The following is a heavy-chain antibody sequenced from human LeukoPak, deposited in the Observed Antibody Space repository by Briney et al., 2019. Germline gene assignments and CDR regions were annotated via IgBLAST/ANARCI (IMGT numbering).Heavy chain of an antibody. CDR2: MNSYSGNT. CDR3: ARGRSYFDY. CDR1: GYTFTRYD. V-gene: IGHV1-8*01. D-gene: IGHD1-14*01. J-gene: IGHJ4*02. Sequence: ASVQVSCKASGYTFTRYDINWVRQATGQGLEWMGWMNSYSGNTGFAQKFQGRVTLPRNTSINTAYMELSSLRSEDTAVYYCARGRSYFDYWFQGTLVTVSS.